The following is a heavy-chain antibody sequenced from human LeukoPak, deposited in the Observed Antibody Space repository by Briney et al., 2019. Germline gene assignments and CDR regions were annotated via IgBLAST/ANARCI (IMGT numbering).Heavy chain of an antibody. Sequence: TGGSLRLSCAASGFTFSSYSMNWVRQAPGKGLEWVSSISSSSSNIYYADSVKGRFTISRDNAKNSLYLQMNSLRAEDTAVYYCARFYSSFGWSYYMDVWGKGTTVTISS. D-gene: IGHD6-6*01. CDR2: ISSSSSNI. CDR3: ARFYSSFGWSYYMDV. J-gene: IGHJ6*03. V-gene: IGHV3-21*01. CDR1: GFTFSSYS.